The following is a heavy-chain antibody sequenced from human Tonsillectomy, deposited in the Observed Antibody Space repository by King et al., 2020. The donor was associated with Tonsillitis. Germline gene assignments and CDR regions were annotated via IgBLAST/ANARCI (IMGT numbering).Heavy chain of an antibody. J-gene: IGHJ4*02. D-gene: IGHD2-15*01. CDR3: ARGSVSRYCSGGSCYVLDY. V-gene: IGHV1-8*01. CDR2: MNPNSVNA. Sequence: VQLVESGAEVRNPGASVKVSSKAAGYSFASYDINWVRQAPGQGLEWMGWMNPNSVNAAYSQKFQGRVSMTRTTSISTAYMELSSLGSEDTAVYHCARGSVSRYCSGGSCYVLDYWGQGTLVAVSS. CDR1: GYSFASYD.